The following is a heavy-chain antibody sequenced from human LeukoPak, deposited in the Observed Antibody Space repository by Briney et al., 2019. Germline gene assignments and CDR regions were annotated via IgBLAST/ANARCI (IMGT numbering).Heavy chain of an antibody. CDR2: IHSDGSST. Sequence: GGSLRLSCAASGFTFNDYSMHWVRQAPGKGLEWVSGIHSDGSSTSSADSVKGRFTISRDNAENTLYLQMNSLRAEDTAVYFCARGNAHAFDIWGQGTMVTVSS. V-gene: IGHV3-74*01. CDR3: ARGNAHAFDI. CDR1: GFTFNDYS. D-gene: IGHD1-1*01. J-gene: IGHJ3*02.